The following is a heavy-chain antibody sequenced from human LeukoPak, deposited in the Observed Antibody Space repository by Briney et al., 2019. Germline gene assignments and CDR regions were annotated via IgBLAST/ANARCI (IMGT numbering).Heavy chain of an antibody. J-gene: IGHJ4*02. CDR1: GFTFDDYA. CDR3: ARGGGGLVEMATSLDY. V-gene: IGHV3-43D*03. D-gene: IGHD5-24*01. CDR2: ISWDGGST. Sequence: GGSPRLSCAASGFTFDDYAMHWVRQAPGKGLEWVSLISWDGGSTYYADSVKGRFTISRDNSKNSLYLQMNSLRAEDTALYYCARGGGGLVEMATSLDYWGQGTLVTISS.